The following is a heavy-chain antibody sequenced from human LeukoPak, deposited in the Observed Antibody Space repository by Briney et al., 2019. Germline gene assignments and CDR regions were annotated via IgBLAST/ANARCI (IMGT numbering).Heavy chain of an antibody. Sequence: MPSETLSLTCAVYGGSFSGDYWSWIRQPPRKGLEWIGEINHSGSTNYNPCLKSRVTISVDTSKNQFSLKLSSVTAADTAVYYCARDLSSGSTGGAFDIWGQGTMVTVSS. J-gene: IGHJ3*02. V-gene: IGHV4-34*01. D-gene: IGHD6-19*01. CDR1: GGSFSGDY. CDR3: ARDLSSGSTGGAFDI. CDR2: INHSGST.